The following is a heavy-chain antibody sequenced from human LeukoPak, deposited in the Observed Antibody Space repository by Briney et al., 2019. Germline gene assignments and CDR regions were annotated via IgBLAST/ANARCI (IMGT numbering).Heavy chain of an antibody. CDR1: GGSISSYY. J-gene: IGHJ4*02. D-gene: IGHD3-16*02. CDR3: ARVMITFGGVIEPFFDY. V-gene: IGHV4-59*01. CDR2: IYYSGST. Sequence: SETLSLTCTVSGGSISSYYWSWIRQPPGKGLEWIGYIYYSGSTNYNPSLKSRVTISVDTSKNQFSLKLSSVTAADTAVYYCARVMITFGGVIEPFFDYWGQGTLVTVSS.